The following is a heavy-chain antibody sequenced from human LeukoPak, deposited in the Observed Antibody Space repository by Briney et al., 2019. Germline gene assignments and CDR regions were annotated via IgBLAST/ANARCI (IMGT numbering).Heavy chain of an antibody. J-gene: IGHJ3*02. D-gene: IGHD3-22*01. CDR2: INPSGGST. Sequence: ASVKVFCKASGYTFTSYYMHWVRQAPGQGLEWMGIINPSGGSTSYAQKFQGRVTMTRDTSTSTVYMELSSLRSEDTAVYYCARVYYDSSGYYPKHAFDIWGQGAMVTVSS. CDR1: GYTFTSYY. V-gene: IGHV1-46*03. CDR3: ARVYYDSSGYYPKHAFDI.